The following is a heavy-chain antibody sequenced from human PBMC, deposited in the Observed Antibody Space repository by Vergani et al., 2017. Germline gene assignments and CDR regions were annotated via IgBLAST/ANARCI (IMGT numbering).Heavy chain of an antibody. Sequence: QVQLVESGGGVVQPGRSLRLSCAASGFTFSSYGMHWVRQAPGKGLEWVAVISYDGSNKYYADSVKGRFTISRDNSKNTLYLQMNSLRAEDTAVYYCARDGYSSSSTFDYWGQGTLVTVSS. J-gene: IGHJ4*02. CDR3: ARDGYSSSSTFDY. CDR1: GFTFSSYG. V-gene: IGHV3-30*03. CDR2: ISYDGSNK. D-gene: IGHD6-6*01.